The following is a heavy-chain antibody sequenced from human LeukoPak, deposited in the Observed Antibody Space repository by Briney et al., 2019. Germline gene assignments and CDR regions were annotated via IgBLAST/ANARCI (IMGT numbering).Heavy chain of an antibody. V-gene: IGHV3-21*01. D-gene: IGHD3-3*01. CDR2: ISSSSSYI. J-gene: IGHJ4*02. Sequence: GGSLRLSCAASGFTFSSYSMNWVRQAPGKGLEWVSSISSSSSYIYYADSVKGRFTISRDNAKNSLYLQMNSLRAEDTAVYYCARAGITIFGVATADYWGQGTLVTVSS. CDR3: ARAGITIFGVATADY. CDR1: GFTFSSYS.